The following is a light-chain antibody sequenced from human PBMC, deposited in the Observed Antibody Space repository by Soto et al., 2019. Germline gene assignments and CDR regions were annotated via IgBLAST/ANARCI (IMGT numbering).Light chain of an antibody. J-gene: IGKJ1*01. V-gene: IGKV3-20*01. CDR1: QSIRSHY. CDR3: QQYGSSVT. Sequence: EIVLTQSPGTLSLSPGERATLSCRASQSIRSHYLAWYQQKPGQAPRLLISGAHNRAPGIPDRFSGSESGTDFTLRISRLEPDDFAVYYCQQYGSSVTFGQGTKVDIK. CDR2: GAH.